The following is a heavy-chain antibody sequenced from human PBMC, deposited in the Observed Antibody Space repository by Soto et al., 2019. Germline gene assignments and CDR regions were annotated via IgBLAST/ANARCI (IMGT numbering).Heavy chain of an antibody. V-gene: IGHV4-59*01. J-gene: IGHJ4*02. D-gene: IGHD5-12*01. CDR3: ARGSYSGYDY. Sequence: SETLSLTCTVSGGSISSYYWSWIRQPPGKGLEWIGYIYYSGSTNYNPSLKSRVTISVDTSKNQFSLKLSSVTAADTAVYYCARGSYSGYDYWGQGTLVTVSS. CDR2: IYYSGST. CDR1: GGSISSYY.